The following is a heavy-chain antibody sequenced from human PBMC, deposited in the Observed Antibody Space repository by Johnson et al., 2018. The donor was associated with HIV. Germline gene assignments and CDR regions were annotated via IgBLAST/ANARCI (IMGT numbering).Heavy chain of an antibody. CDR3: AREYSSGYPDAFDI. D-gene: IGHD3-22*01. J-gene: IGHJ3*02. V-gene: IGHV3-66*01. Sequence: VQLVESGGDVVQPGRSLRLSCAASGFTVSSNNMSWVRQAPGKGLEWVSVINGRGGSKYYADSVKGRFTNSRDNAKNSLYLQMNSLRAEDTAVYYCAREYSSGYPDAFDIWGQGTMVTVSS. CDR1: GFTVSSNN. CDR2: INGRGGSK.